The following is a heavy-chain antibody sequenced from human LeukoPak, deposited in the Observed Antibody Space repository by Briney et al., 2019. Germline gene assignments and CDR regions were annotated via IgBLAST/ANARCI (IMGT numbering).Heavy chain of an antibody. J-gene: IGHJ4*02. D-gene: IGHD3-22*01. CDR2: ISSSGNTI. Sequence: PGGSLILSCAASGFTLSSYEMNWVRQAPGKGLEWVSYISSSGNTIYYADSVKGRFTISRDNAKNSLYLQMNSLRAEDTAVYYCARGVSSEGGYYFDYWGQGTLVTVSS. CDR3: ARGVSSEGGYYFDY. CDR1: GFTLSSYE. V-gene: IGHV3-48*03.